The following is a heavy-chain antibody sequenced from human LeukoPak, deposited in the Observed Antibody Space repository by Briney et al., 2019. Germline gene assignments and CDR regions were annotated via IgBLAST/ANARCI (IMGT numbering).Heavy chain of an antibody. Sequence: PGRSLRLSCAASGFTFSSYGMHWVRQAPGKGLEWVSYISSSSSTIYYADSVKGRFTISRDNAKNSLYLQMNSLRDGDTAVYYCARALQWLDDYWGQGTLVTVSS. CDR3: ARALQWLDDY. D-gene: IGHD6-19*01. V-gene: IGHV3-48*02. CDR1: GFTFSSYG. CDR2: ISSSSSTI. J-gene: IGHJ4*02.